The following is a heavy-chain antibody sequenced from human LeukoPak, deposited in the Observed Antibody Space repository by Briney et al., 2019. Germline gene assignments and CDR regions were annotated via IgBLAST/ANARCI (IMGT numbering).Heavy chain of an antibody. J-gene: IGHJ3*02. Sequence: PGVSLRLSCAASGFTVSSNYMRWVPQAPGKGLVWVSVIYSGGSTYYADSVKGRFTISRDNSKNTLYLQMNSLRAEDTAVYYCARDMELRSENAFDIWGQGTMATVSS. D-gene: IGHD1-26*01. CDR2: IYSGGST. CDR1: GFTVSSNY. V-gene: IGHV3-66*01. CDR3: ARDMELRSENAFDI.